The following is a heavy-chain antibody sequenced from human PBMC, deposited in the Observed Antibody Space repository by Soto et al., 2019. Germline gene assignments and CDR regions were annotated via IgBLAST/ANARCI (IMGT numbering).Heavy chain of an antibody. J-gene: IGHJ5*02. CDR2: IYYSGST. D-gene: IGHD3-10*01. CDR1: GGSISSYY. Sequence: QVQLQESGPGLVKPSETLSLTCTVSGGSISSYYWIWIRQPPRKGLEWIGYIYYSGSTNYNPSLKSRVTISVDTSKNQFALKLSSVTAADTAVYYCAREITMVRGVIWFDPWGQGTLVTVSS. CDR3: AREITMVRGVIWFDP. V-gene: IGHV4-59*01.